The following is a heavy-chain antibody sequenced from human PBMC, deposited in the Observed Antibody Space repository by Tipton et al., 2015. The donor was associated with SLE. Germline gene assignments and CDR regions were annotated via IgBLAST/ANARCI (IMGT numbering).Heavy chain of an antibody. Sequence: SLRLSCAASGFTFSSYWMSWVRQAPGKGLEWVANIKQDGSEKYYVDSVKGRFTISRDNAKNSLYLQMNSLRAEDTAVYYCARDRSSGWADYWGQGVLVSVSP. J-gene: IGHJ4*02. V-gene: IGHV3-7*01. CDR1: GFTFSSYW. D-gene: IGHD6-19*01. CDR2: IKQDGSEK. CDR3: ARDRSSGWADY.